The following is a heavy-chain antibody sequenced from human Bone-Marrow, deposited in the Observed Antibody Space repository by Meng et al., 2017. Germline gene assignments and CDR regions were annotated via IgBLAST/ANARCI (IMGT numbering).Heavy chain of an antibody. CDR2: IIPMLGIA. CDR3: ARVSCSSTNCYEDAFDI. Sequence: QVQLVQAGAEGKKPGSSVKVSCKAAGGTFSSYTISWVRQAPGQGLEWMGRIIPMLGIANYAQKFQGRVTITADKSTSTAYMELSSLRFEDTAVYYCARVSCSSTNCYEDAFDIWGQGTMVTVSS. V-gene: IGHV1-69*02. J-gene: IGHJ3*02. D-gene: IGHD2-2*01. CDR1: GGTFSSYT.